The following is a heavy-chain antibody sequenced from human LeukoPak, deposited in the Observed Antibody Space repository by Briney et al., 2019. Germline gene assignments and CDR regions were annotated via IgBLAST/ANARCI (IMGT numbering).Heavy chain of an antibody. CDR3: ARSRFTYGSVAFDY. D-gene: IGHD3-10*01. J-gene: IGHJ4*02. CDR1: GFSFSSYN. V-gene: IGHV3-48*02. CDR2: ISRGSGPI. Sequence: GGSLRLSCAASGFSFSSYNMHWVRQTPGKGLEWLSSISRGSGPIYYADSVKGRFTISRDDAKDSLHLQMNSLRDDDTGVYYCARSRFTYGSVAFDYWGRGTLVTVSS.